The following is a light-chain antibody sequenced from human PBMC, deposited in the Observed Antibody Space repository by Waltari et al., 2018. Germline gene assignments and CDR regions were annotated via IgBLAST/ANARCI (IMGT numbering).Light chain of an antibody. CDR2: KSS. V-gene: IGKV1-39*01. CDR3: QQSYGAPFT. CDR1: QSIGIY. Sequence: DIQMTQSPSSLSASVGDRVTITCRASQSIGIYVNWYQQNPGKAPKPLIYKSSNLQSGVPSRFSGSGSVTDFTLTVSSLQSEDFATYYCQQSYGAPFTFGPGTKVDIK. J-gene: IGKJ3*01.